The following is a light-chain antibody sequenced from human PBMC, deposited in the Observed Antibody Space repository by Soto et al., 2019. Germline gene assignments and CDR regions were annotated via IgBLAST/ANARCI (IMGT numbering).Light chain of an antibody. J-gene: IGKJ4*01. Sequence: DIQMTQSPSSLSASVGDRVTITCRASQGLNNYLAWFQQNPGKAPKSLIYGASSLQSGVPSKFRGSGSGTDFTLTISSLQPEDFATYYCQQYNSYPLTFGGGTKVEIK. CDR2: GAS. CDR1: QGLNNY. V-gene: IGKV1-16*02. CDR3: QQYNSYPLT.